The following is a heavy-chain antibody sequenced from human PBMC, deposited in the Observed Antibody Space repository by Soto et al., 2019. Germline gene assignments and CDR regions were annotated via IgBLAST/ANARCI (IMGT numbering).Heavy chain of an antibody. CDR2: ISGVSGNT. J-gene: IGHJ5*02. V-gene: IGHV3-23*01. Sequence: PGGSLRLSCAASGFTFSNYAMSWVRQAPGKGLEWVSAISGVSGNTYYADSVKGRFTISRDNSENTLYLRIDSLRAEDTAVYYCARDGHYDILTGYYLRWFDPWGQRTLVTVSS. CDR1: GFTFSNYA. D-gene: IGHD3-9*01. CDR3: ARDGHYDILTGYYLRWFDP.